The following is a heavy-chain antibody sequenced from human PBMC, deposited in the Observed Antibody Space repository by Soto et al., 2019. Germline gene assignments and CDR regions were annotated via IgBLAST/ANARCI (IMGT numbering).Heavy chain of an antibody. J-gene: IGHJ5*01. CDR3: ARAPGIAAAGNWFDS. Sequence: SETLSLTCAVYGGSFSGYYWSWIRQPPGKGLEWIGEINHSGSTNYNPSLKSRVTISVDTSKNQFSLKLSTVTAADTAVYYCARAPGIAAAGNWFDSWGQGTLVTVSS. CDR1: GGSFSGYY. V-gene: IGHV4-34*01. D-gene: IGHD6-13*01. CDR2: INHSGST.